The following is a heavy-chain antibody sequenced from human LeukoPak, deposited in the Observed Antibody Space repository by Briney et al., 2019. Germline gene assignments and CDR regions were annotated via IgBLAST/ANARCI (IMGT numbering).Heavy chain of an antibody. CDR3: ARDSSSGWYAPDY. D-gene: IGHD6-19*01. CDR2: INPNSGGT. J-gene: IGHJ4*02. CDR1: GYTFTGYY. Sequence: GASVKVSCKASGYTFTGYYMHWVRQAPGQGLEWMGWINPNSGGTNYAQKFQGRVTMTRDTSISTAYMELSRLRSDDTAVYYCARDSSSGWYAPDYWGQGTLVTVPS. V-gene: IGHV1-2*02.